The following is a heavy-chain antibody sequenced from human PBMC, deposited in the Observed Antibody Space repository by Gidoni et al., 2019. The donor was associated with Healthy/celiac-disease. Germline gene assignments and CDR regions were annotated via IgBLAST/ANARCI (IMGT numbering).Heavy chain of an antibody. CDR2: ILYDGSNK. D-gene: IGHD3-22*01. CDR3: ARDVLGAAYDSSGYYSF. Sequence: QVQLVESGGGVVQPGRSLRLSCAASGFTFISYGMHWVSRAPGKGQEWVAVILYDGSNKYYADSVKGRFTISRDNSKNTLYLQMNSLRAEDTAVYYCARDVLGAAYDSSGYYSFWGQGTLVTVSS. V-gene: IGHV3-33*01. J-gene: IGHJ4*02. CDR1: GFTFISYG.